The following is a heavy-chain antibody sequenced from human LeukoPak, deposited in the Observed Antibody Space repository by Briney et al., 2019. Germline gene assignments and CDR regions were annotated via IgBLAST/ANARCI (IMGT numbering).Heavy chain of an antibody. CDR2: ISSSGSTI. V-gene: IGHV3-48*03. CDR3: AREGRVTGTIDY. Sequence: GGSLRLSCSASGFTFSSYEMNWVRQAPGKGLEWVSYISSSGSTIYYADSVKGRFTISRDNAKNSLYLQMNSLRAEDTAVYYCAREGRVTGTIDYWGQGTLVTVSS. J-gene: IGHJ4*02. CDR1: GFTFSSYE. D-gene: IGHD1-20*01.